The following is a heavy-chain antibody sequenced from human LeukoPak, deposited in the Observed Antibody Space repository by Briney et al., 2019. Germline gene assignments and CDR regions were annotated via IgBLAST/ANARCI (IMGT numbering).Heavy chain of an antibody. V-gene: IGHV4-61*01. CDR1: GGSISSSSYY. D-gene: IGHD3-10*01. Sequence: SETLSLTCTVSGGSISSSSYYWSWIRQPPGKGLEWIGYIYYSGSTNYNPSLKSRVTISVDTSKNQFSLKLSSVTAADTAVYYCARGDLWFGELSRFDPWGQGTLVTVSS. CDR2: IYYSGST. CDR3: ARGDLWFGELSRFDP. J-gene: IGHJ5*02.